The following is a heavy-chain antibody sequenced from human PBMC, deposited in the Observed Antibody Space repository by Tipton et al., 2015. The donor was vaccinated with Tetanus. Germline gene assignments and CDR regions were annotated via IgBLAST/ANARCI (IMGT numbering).Heavy chain of an antibody. Sequence: SLRLSCAAPGFPFMTYWMTWVRQAPGKGLEWVAVISADGSIDYYADSVKGRFTISRDNFKNTLSLQMNSLRPEDTALYYCTKEGGGLGYCSGGNCYLSFDSWGQGTLVTVSS. CDR3: TKEGGGLGYCSGGNCYLSFDS. V-gene: IGHV3-30*18. J-gene: IGHJ4*02. D-gene: IGHD2-8*02. CDR1: GFPFMTYW. CDR2: ISADGSID.